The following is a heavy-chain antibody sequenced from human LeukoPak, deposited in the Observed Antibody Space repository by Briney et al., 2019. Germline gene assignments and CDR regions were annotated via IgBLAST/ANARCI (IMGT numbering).Heavy chain of an antibody. CDR3: ARSQGDFWSGYYYYYGMDV. CDR2: IYYSGST. D-gene: IGHD3-3*01. Sequence: SSETLSLTCTVSGVSISSYYWSWIRQPPGKGLEWIGYIYYSGSTNYNPPLKSRVTISVDTSKNQFSLKLSSVTAADTAVYYCARSQGDFWSGYYYYYGMDVWGQGTTVTVSS. J-gene: IGHJ6*02. CDR1: GVSISSYY. V-gene: IGHV4-59*01.